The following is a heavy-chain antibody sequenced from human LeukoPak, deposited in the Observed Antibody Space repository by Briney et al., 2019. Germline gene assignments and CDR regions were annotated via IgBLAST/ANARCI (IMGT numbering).Heavy chain of an antibody. CDR2: IHHSGST. CDR3: ARDYRGTGSYFDY. Sequence: PSETLSLTCAVSGGSISSSNWWSWVRQPPGKGLEWIGEIHHSGSTNYNPSLKSRVTISVDKSKNQFSLKLSSVTAADTAVYYCARDYRGTGSYFDYWGQGTLVTVSS. CDR1: GGSISSSNW. J-gene: IGHJ4*02. V-gene: IGHV4-4*02. D-gene: IGHD3-10*01.